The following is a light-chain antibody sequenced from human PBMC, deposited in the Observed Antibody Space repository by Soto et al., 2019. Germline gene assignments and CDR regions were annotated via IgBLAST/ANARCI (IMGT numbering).Light chain of an antibody. CDR2: GAS. J-gene: IGKJ5*01. CDR1: DTVSTN. V-gene: IGKV3-15*01. Sequence: EIVLTQSPATLSVSPGERATLSCRATDTVSTNLAWFQRKAGQPPRLLIYGASTRATGVPDRFSGSGSGTEFALIISSLQSEDVAVYYCQQYSNWPPAITFGQGTRLEIK. CDR3: QQYSNWPPAIT.